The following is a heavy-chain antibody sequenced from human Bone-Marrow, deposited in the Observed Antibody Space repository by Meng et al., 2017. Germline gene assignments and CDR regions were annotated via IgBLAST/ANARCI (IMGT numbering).Heavy chain of an antibody. V-gene: IGHV4-38-2*02. CDR2: IYHSGST. Sequence: GSLRLSCTVSGYSISSGYYWGWIRQPPGKGLEWIGSIYHSGSTYYNPSLKSRVTISVDTSKNQFSLKLSSVTAADTAVHYCARQALLLWFGKSDSWFDPWGQGTLVTVSS. D-gene: IGHD3-10*01. CDR3: ARQALLLWFGKSDSWFDP. CDR1: GYSISSGYY. J-gene: IGHJ5*02.